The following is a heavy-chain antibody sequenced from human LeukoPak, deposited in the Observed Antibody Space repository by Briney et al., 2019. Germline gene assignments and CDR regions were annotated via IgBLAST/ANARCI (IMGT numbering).Heavy chain of an antibody. CDR1: GFSLRAYD. CDR3: AMRDRGYGLDI. CDR2: INGGGDIM. J-gene: IGHJ3*02. V-gene: IGHV3-23*01. D-gene: IGHD3-10*01. Sequence: GGSLRLSCAASGFSLRAYDLIWVRQAPGKGLDWVSIINGGGDIMMYEDSVKGRFTIPRDNSKNTFYLQMNSLRVEDTAVYYCAMRDRGYGLDIWGQGTMVTVSS.